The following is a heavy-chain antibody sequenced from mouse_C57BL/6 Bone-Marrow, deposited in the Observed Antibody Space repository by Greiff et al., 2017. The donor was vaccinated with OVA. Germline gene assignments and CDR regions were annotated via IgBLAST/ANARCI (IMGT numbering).Heavy chain of an antibody. CDR3: ARQGIAGTSY. CDR2: ISSGGSYT. V-gene: IGHV5-6*02. J-gene: IGHJ2*01. D-gene: IGHD4-1*01. CDR1: GFTFSSYG. Sequence: DVMLVESGGDLVKPGGSLKLSCAASGFTFSSYGMSWVRQTPDKRLAWVATISSGGSYTYYPDSVKGRFTISRDNAKNTLYLQMSSLKSEDTAMYYCARQGIAGTSYWGQGTTLTVSS.